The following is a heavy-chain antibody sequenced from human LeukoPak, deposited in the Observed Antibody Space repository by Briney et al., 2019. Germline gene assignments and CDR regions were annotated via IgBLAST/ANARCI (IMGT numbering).Heavy chain of an antibody. CDR3: ARVAVFGVVSSDCYYYYMDV. D-gene: IGHD3-3*01. CDR2: IYSSGST. Sequence: PSETLSLTCTVSGGSISSYYWSWIRQPAGKGLEWIGRIYSSGSTNYNPSLKSRVTMSVDTSKNQFSLRLSSVTAADTDVYYCARVAVFGVVSSDCYYYYMDVWGKGTTVTVSS. J-gene: IGHJ6*03. V-gene: IGHV4-4*07. CDR1: GGSISSYY.